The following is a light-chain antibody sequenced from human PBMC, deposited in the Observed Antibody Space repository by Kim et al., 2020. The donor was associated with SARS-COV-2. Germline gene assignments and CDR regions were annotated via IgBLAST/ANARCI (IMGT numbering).Light chain of an antibody. J-gene: IGKJ1*01. CDR3: QQYAT. CDR1: QSVSSSY. CDR2: GAS. V-gene: IGKV3-20*01. Sequence: TLSSPPGERATLSCRASQSVSSSYLAWYQQKPGQAPRLLIYGASSRATGIPDRFSGSGSGTDFTLTISRLEPEDFAVYYCQQYATFGQGNKVEI.